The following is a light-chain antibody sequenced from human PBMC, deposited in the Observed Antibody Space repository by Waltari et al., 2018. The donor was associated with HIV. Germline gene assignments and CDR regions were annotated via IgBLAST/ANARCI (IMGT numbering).Light chain of an antibody. J-gene: IGKJ2*01. CDR1: HDLTDG. CDR3: QAYTSFSVT. Sequence: DIQVTQSPSTLSASVGDRVTITCRASHDLTDGLAWYQQKPGKAPKLLIYWASTLETGVPSRFSGSGSGTEFTLTISGLQADDFATYYCQAYTSFSVTFGQGTKLEIK. CDR2: WAS. V-gene: IGKV1-5*03.